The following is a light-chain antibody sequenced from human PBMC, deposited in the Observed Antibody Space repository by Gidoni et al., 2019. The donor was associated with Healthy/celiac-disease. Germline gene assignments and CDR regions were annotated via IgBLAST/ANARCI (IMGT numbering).Light chain of an antibody. J-gene: IGKJ5*01. V-gene: IGKV1-39*01. CDR2: AAS. CDR1: QSISSY. Sequence: DIQMTQSPPSLSASVGDRVTITCRASQSISSYLNWYQQKPGKAPKLLIYAASSLQSGVPSRFSGSGSGTDFTLTISSLQPEDFATYYCQQSYSTLPITFXQXTRLEIK. CDR3: QQSYSTLPIT.